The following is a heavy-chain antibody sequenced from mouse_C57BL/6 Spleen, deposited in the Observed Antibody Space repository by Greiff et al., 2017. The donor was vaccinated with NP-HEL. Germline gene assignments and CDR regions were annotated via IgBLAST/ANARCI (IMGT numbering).Heavy chain of an antibody. V-gene: IGHV5-9*01. Sequence: EVKLVESGGGLVKPGGSLKLSCAASGFTFSSYTMSWVRQTPEKRLEWVATISGGGGNTYYPDSVKGRFTISRDNAKNTLYLQMSSLRSEDTALYYCARQRGPLYYFDYWGQGTTLTVSS. CDR1: GFTFSSYT. CDR2: ISGGGGNT. CDR3: ARQRGPLYYFDY. J-gene: IGHJ2*01.